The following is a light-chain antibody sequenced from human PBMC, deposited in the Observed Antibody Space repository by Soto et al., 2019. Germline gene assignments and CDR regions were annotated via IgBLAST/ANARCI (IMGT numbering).Light chain of an antibody. CDR2: EVT. CDR1: NSDIGTYNR. J-gene: IGLJ3*02. Sequence: QSALTQAASASGSPGQSITISCTGTNSDIGTYNRVSWYQQHPGRVPEVVIYEVTNRPSGISNRFSGSKSGNTASLTISGLQPEDEAHYYCASHTSRNTWVFGGGTKLTVL. V-gene: IGLV2-14*03. CDR3: ASHTSRNTWV.